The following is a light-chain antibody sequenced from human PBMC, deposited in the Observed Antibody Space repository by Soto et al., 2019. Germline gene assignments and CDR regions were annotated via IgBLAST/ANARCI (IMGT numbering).Light chain of an antibody. CDR2: GAS. CDR3: QQYDSSQS. V-gene: IGKV3-20*01. CDR1: QSVSSSY. J-gene: IGKJ1*01. Sequence: EIVLTQSPGTLSLSPGERATLSCRASQSVSSSYLVWYQQKPGQAPRLHIYGASSRATGIPDRFSGRGSGTDVTLTISRLEPEDFAVYYCQQYDSSQSVGQGTKVEIK.